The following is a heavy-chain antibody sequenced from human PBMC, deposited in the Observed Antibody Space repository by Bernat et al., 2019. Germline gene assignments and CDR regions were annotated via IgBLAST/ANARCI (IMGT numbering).Heavy chain of an antibody. V-gene: IGHV1-18*01. CDR1: GYTFTHHG. Sequence: QVQLVQSGTEVKKPGASVRVSCKTSGYTFTHHGIGWVRQAPGQGLEWLGWISGYNGDTIYAQGLQGRITMTTYTPTKTACTELTSLRPDDTAVYYCARDPSNTSGWYAYFDSWGQGTLVTVSS. CDR3: ARDPSNTSGWYAYFDS. D-gene: IGHD6-19*01. J-gene: IGHJ4*02. CDR2: ISGYNGDT.